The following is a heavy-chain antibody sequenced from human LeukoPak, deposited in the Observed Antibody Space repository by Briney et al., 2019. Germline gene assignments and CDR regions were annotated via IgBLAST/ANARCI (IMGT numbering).Heavy chain of an antibody. J-gene: IGHJ3*02. CDR1: GGSISSYY. D-gene: IGHD3-3*01. V-gene: IGHV4-59*08. CDR3: ARGVVIHAFDI. CDR2: IYYSGST. Sequence: SETLSLTCTVSGGSISSYYWSWIRQPPGKGLEWIGYIYYSGSTNYNPSLKSRVTISVDTSKNQFSLKLSSVTAADTAVHYCARGVVIHAFDIWGQGTMVTVSS.